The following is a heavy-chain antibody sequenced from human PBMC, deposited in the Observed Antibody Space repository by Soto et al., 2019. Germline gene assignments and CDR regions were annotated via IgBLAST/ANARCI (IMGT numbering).Heavy chain of an antibody. V-gene: IGHV3-23*01. D-gene: IGHD5-18*01. Sequence: VGSLRLSCTASGFTCGDYAMSWVRQALGKGLEWVSAISGSGGSTYYADSVKGRFTISRDNSKNTLYLQMNSLRAEDTAVYYCAKGSGAMVPRNGMDVWGQGTTVTVSS. CDR2: ISGSGGST. J-gene: IGHJ6*02. CDR1: GFTCGDYA. CDR3: AKGSGAMVPRNGMDV.